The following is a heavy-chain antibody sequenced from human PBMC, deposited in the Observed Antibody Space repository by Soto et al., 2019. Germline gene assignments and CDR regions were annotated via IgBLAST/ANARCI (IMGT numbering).Heavy chain of an antibody. V-gene: IGHV1-69*04. Sequence: QVQLVQSGAEVKKPGSSVKVSCKASGDTFSNHTISWVRQAPGQGLAWMGRIIPILGGANYAQKFQGRVTITADKSTTTDYMELSSLRSADTAVYYCARVAEMGTVTEGYYYYMDVWGKGTTVTVSS. CDR2: IIPILGGA. CDR3: ARVAEMGTVTEGYYYYMDV. D-gene: IGHD4-17*01. J-gene: IGHJ6*03. CDR1: GDTFSNHT.